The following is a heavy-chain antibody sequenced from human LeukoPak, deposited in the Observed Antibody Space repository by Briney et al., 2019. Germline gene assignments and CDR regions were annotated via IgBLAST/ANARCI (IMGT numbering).Heavy chain of an antibody. Sequence: ASVKVSCKVSGYTLTELSMHWVRQAPGKGLEWMGGFDPEDGETIYAQKFQGRVTMTEDTSTDTAYMELSSLRSEDTAVYYCAVWFGELHGKNWFDPWGQGTLVTVSS. D-gene: IGHD3-10*01. CDR1: GYTLTELS. CDR3: AVWFGELHGKNWFDP. J-gene: IGHJ5*02. CDR2: FDPEDGET. V-gene: IGHV1-24*01.